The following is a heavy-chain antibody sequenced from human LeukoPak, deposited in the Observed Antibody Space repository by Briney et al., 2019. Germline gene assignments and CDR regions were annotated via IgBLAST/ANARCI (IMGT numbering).Heavy chain of an antibody. J-gene: IGHJ4*02. V-gene: IGHV4-39*01. D-gene: IGHD6-6*01. Sequence: SETLSLTCTVSGDSISTISHYWGWLRQPPGKGLEWVGSIYYSGSTYYNPSLNTRDTISVDTSKNQFSLKLSSVTAADTAVYYWSRHPNLSSRYIAARPSYGFYSWGQGTLVIVS. CDR1: GDSISTISHY. CDR3: SRHPNLSSRYIAARPSYGFYS. CDR2: IYYSGST.